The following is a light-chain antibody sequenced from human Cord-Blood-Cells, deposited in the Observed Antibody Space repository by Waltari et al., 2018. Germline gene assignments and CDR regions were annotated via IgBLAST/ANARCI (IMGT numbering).Light chain of an antibody. Sequence: QSALTQPASVSGSPGQSITIPCPGTSSDVGGYNYVSWYQQHPGKAPKLMIYDVSNRPAGVSNRCSGSKSGNTASLTISGLQAEDEADYYCSSYTSSSTWVFGGGTKLTVL. CDR1: SSDVGGYNY. V-gene: IGLV2-14*03. J-gene: IGLJ3*02. CDR3: SSYTSSSTWV. CDR2: DVS.